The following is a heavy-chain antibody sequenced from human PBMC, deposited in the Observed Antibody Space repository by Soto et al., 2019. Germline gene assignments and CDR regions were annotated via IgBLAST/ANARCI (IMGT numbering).Heavy chain of an antibody. V-gene: IGHV3-64D*06. J-gene: IGHJ4*02. CDR1: GFTFSSYA. CDR2: ISSNGGST. D-gene: IGHD6-19*01. CDR3: VIFSGWYEGLGY. Sequence: GSLRLSCSASGFTFSSYAMHWVRQAPGKGLEYVSAISSNGGSTYYADSAKGRFTISRDNSKNTLYLQMSSLRAEDTAVYYCVIFSGWYEGLGYWGQGTLVTVSS.